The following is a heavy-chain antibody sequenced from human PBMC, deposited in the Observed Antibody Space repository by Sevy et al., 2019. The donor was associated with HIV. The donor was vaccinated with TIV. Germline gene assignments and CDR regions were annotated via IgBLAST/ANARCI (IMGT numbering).Heavy chain of an antibody. J-gene: IGHJ6*02. V-gene: IGHV3-53*01. CDR3: ARGWRIGYFSSGMDV. D-gene: IGHD3-3*01. Sequence: GGSLRLSCAASGFTVSSNYMSWVRQAPGKGLEWVSVIYSGGSTYYADSVKGRFTISRDNAKSSLYLQMDSLRAEDTAVYYCARGWRIGYFSSGMDVWGQGTTVTVSS. CDR2: IYSGGST. CDR1: GFTVSSNY.